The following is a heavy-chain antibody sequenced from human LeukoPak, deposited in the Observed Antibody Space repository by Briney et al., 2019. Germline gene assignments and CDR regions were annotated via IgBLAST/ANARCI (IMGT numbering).Heavy chain of an antibody. CDR1: GFTFSSYA. V-gene: IGHV3-23*01. J-gene: IGHJ3*02. D-gene: IGHD3-9*01. Sequence: GGSLRLSCAASGFTFSSYAMTWVRQAPGKGLEWVSVISGSGGTPYYADSVKGRFTISRDNSKNTLYLQMNSLKAEDTAVYYCAKDTYYDIFTGRDAFDIWGQGTMVTVSS. CDR2: ISGSGGTP. CDR3: AKDTYYDIFTGRDAFDI.